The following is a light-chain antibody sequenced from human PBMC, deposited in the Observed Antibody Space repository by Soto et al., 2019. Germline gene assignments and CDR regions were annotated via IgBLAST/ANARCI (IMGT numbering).Light chain of an antibody. CDR3: SSYTSSSIVV. CDR1: SNDVGGYSY. J-gene: IGLJ2*01. Sequence: QSVLTQPASVSGSPGQSITISCTGTSNDVGGYSYVFWYQQYPGKAPKLIIYEVSNRPSGVSNRFSGSKSGNTASLTISGLQAEDEAHYYCSSYTSSSIVVFGGGTKLTVL. CDR2: EVS. V-gene: IGLV2-14*01.